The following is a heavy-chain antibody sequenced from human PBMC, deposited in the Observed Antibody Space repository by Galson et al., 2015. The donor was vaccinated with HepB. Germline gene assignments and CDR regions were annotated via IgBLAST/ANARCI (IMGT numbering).Heavy chain of an antibody. V-gene: IGHV3-21*01. CDR3: ARWGQGYSSGWYSEGAFDI. CDR1: GFTFSSYS. Sequence: SLRLSCAASGFTFSSYSMNWVRQAPGKGLEWVTSISSSSSYIYYADSVKGRFTISRDNAKNSLYLQMNSLRAEDTAVYYCARWGQGYSSGWYSEGAFDIWGQGTMVTVSS. J-gene: IGHJ3*02. D-gene: IGHD6-19*01. CDR2: ISSSSSYI.